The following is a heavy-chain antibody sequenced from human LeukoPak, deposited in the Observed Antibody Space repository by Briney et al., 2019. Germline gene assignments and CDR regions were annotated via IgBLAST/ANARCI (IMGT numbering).Heavy chain of an antibody. Sequence: SVKVSCKASGGTFSSYAISWLRQAPGLGLEWMGGIIPIFGTANYAQKFQGRVTITTDESTSTAYMELSSLRSEDTAVYYCARATMVRGVIMKYFDYWGQGTLVTVSS. CDR1: GGTFSSYA. V-gene: IGHV1-69*05. D-gene: IGHD3-10*01. J-gene: IGHJ4*02. CDR2: IIPIFGTA. CDR3: ARATMVRGVIMKYFDY.